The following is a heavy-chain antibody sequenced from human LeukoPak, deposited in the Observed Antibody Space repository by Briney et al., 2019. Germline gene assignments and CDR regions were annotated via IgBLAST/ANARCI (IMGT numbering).Heavy chain of an antibody. CDR2: ISSSGSTI. J-gene: IGHJ6*03. CDR1: GFTFSSYS. Sequence: PGGSLRLSCAASGFTFSSYSMNWVRQAPGKGLEWVSYISSSGSTIYYADSVKGRFTISRDNAKNSLYLQMNSLRAEDTAVYYCARVRITMVRGYYYYYMDVWGKGTTVTISS. CDR3: ARVRITMVRGYYYYYMDV. D-gene: IGHD3-10*01. V-gene: IGHV3-48*04.